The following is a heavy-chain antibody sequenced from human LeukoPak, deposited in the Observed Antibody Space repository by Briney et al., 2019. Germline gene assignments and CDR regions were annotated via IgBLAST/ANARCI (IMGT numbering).Heavy chain of an antibody. J-gene: IGHJ4*02. CDR2: ISVSGTSI. V-gene: IGHV3-48*04. D-gene: IGHD3-3*01. Sequence: GGSLRLSCAASGFTFSSYSMNWIRQAPGKGLEWVSGISVSGTSIYYADSVKGRFTISRDNARNSLYLQMNSLRAEDTAVYYRARDQSYYGVWGQGTLVTVSS. CDR1: GFTFSSYS. CDR3: ARDQSYYGV.